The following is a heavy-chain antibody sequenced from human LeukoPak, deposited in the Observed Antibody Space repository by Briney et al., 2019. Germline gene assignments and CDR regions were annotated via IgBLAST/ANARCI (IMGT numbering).Heavy chain of an antibody. Sequence: NPGGSLRLSCAASGFTFSGYSMNWVRQAPGKGPEWVSSISSSSSYIYYADSVKGRFTISRDNAKNSLYLQMNSLRAEDTAVYYCARDRGYSYGYVLSYYYMDVWGKGTTVTVSS. CDR3: ARDRGYSYGYVLSYYYMDV. V-gene: IGHV3-21*01. CDR1: GFTFSGYS. D-gene: IGHD5-18*01. J-gene: IGHJ6*03. CDR2: ISSSSSYI.